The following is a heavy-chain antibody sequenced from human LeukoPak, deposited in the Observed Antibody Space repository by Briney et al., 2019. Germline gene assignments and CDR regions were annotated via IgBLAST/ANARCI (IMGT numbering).Heavy chain of an antibody. D-gene: IGHD2-15*01. Sequence: GGSLRLSCAASGFTFSDAWMSWVRQAPGMGLEWVGRIKTKADGGTTEYAAPVKGRFSISRDDSKTTLYLQINSLRSEDTAVYYCTADMPASSRAADYWGQGALVSVSS. J-gene: IGHJ4*02. V-gene: IGHV3-15*01. CDR3: TADMPASSRAADY. CDR1: GFTFSDAW. CDR2: IKTKADGGTT.